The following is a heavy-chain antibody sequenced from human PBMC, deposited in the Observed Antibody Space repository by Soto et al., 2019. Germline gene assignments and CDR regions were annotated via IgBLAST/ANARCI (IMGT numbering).Heavy chain of an antibody. CDR3: ARFPRGASDYFDSSAYSEGAR. V-gene: IGHV4-30-4*01. D-gene: IGHD3-22*01. CDR2: IYYSGST. J-gene: IGHJ4*02. CDR1: GGSISSGDYY. Sequence: SETLSLTCTVSGGSISSGDYYWSWIRQPPGKGLEWIGYIYYSGSTYYNPSLKSRVTISVDTSKNQFSLKLSSVTAADTAVFYCARFPRGASDYFDSSAYSEGARWGQGTLVTVSS.